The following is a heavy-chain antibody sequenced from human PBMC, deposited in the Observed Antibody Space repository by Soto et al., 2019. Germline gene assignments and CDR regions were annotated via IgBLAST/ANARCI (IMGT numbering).Heavy chain of an antibody. J-gene: IGHJ6*02. CDR2: IGGGGAGT. V-gene: IGHV3-23*01. CDR1: GFISSDYV. CDR3: ANRFVIVPAVLGRNYHYGMDV. D-gene: IGHD2-2*01. Sequence: EVQLLESGGGLVQPGGSLRLSCVASGFISSDYVMSWVRQAPGKGLEWVSAIGGGGAGTSYSDSVKGRFTIFRDNSRNTVLMQMNSLRADDTAVYYCANRFVIVPAVLGRNYHYGMDVWGQGTTVTFSS.